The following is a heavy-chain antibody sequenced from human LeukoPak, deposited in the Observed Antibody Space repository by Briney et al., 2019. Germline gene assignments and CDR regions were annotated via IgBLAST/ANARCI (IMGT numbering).Heavy chain of an antibody. V-gene: IGHV3-7*01. CDR1: GFTFSNYW. Sequence: PGGSLRLSCAASGFTFSNYWMTWVRQAPGKGPEWVGNTKKDGSEKYYVESLKGRFTISRDNVKNSLYLQMNSLRAEDTAVYYCARDLQDGVPTGYWGQGTLVIVS. CDR3: ARDLQDGVPTGY. J-gene: IGHJ4*02. D-gene: IGHD4-17*01. CDR2: TKKDGSEK.